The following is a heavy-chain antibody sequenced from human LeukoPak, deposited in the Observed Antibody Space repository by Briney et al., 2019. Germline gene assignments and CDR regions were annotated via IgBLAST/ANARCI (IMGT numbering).Heavy chain of an antibody. CDR1: GGSISSYY. D-gene: IGHD3-3*01. CDR3: ARGDFWSGYPSPAWFDP. Sequence: SETLSLTCTVPGGSISSYYWSWIRQPPGKGLEWIGYIYYSGSTNYNPSLKSRVTISVDTSKNQFSLKLSSVTAADTAVYYCARGDFWSGYPSPAWFDPWGQGTLVTVSS. CDR2: IYYSGST. V-gene: IGHV4-59*13. J-gene: IGHJ5*02.